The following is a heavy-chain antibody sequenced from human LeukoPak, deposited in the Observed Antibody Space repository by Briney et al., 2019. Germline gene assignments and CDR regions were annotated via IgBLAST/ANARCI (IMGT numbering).Heavy chain of an antibody. J-gene: IGHJ3*02. Sequence: SVKVSCKSSGYTFTSYGISWVRQAPGQGLEWMGGIIPIFGTANYAQKFQGRVTITTDESTSTAYMELSSLRSEDTAVYYCARVWDSSSWTAFDIWGQGTMVTVSS. V-gene: IGHV1-69*05. D-gene: IGHD6-13*01. CDR1: GYTFTSYG. CDR2: IIPIFGTA. CDR3: ARVWDSSSWTAFDI.